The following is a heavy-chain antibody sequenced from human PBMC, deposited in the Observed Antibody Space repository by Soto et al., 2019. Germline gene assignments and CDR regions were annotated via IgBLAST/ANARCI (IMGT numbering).Heavy chain of an antibody. Sequence: GASVKVSCTASGYTFTSYYMHWVRQAPGQGLDWMGIINPSGGSTSYAQKFQGRVTMTRDTSTSTVYMELSSLRSEDTAVYYCARALGDIVVVPAAIVWDRTDWFDPWGQGTLVTVSS. CDR3: ARALGDIVVVPAAIVWDRTDWFDP. D-gene: IGHD2-2*01. CDR1: GYTFTSYY. J-gene: IGHJ5*02. CDR2: INPSGGST. V-gene: IGHV1-46*03.